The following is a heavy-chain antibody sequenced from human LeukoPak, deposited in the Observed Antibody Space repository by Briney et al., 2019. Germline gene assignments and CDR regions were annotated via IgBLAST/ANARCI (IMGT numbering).Heavy chain of an antibody. CDR1: GFTVSSNY. CDR2: IYSGGST. V-gene: IGHV3-66*01. Sequence: GGSLRLSCAASGFTVSSNYMSWVRQAPGKGLEWVSVIYSGGSTYYADSVKGRFTISRDNAKNSLYLQMNSLRAEDTAVYYCASSSSWYYFDYWGQGTLVTVSS. D-gene: IGHD6-13*01. J-gene: IGHJ4*02. CDR3: ASSSSWYYFDY.